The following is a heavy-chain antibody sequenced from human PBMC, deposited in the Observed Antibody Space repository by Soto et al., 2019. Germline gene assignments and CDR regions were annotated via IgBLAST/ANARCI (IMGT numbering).Heavy chain of an antibody. Sequence: GASVKVSCKASGYTFTRSGISWVRQAPGQGPEWMGWISSYNGDTNYAQTFQGRVTMTTDTSTSTAYMELRSLRSDDTAVYYCAREGVAPYYYSGCDVGGQGTPVPVSS. CDR3: AREGVAPYYYSGCDV. D-gene: IGHD5-12*01. CDR2: ISSYNGDT. CDR1: GYTFTRSG. J-gene: IGHJ6*02. V-gene: IGHV1-18*01.